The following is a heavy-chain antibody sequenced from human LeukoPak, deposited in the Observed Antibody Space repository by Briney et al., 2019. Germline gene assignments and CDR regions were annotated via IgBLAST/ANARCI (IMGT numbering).Heavy chain of an antibody. CDR1: GFTFSSYG. J-gene: IGHJ5*02. CDR3: AKGAIEAGTDFWFDP. D-gene: IGHD6-19*01. V-gene: IGHV3-30*18. CDR2: ISYDGSNK. Sequence: PGGSLRLSCAASGFTFSSYGMHWVRQAPGKGLEWVAVISYDGSNKYYADSVKGRFTISRDNSKNTLYLQMNSLRAEDAAVYYCAKGAIEAGTDFWFDPWGQGTLVTVSS.